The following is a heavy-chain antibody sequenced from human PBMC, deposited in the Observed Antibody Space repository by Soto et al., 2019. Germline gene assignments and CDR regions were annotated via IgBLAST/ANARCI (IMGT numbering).Heavy chain of an antibody. V-gene: IGHV3-23*01. CDR1: GFKFGNYA. J-gene: IGHJ4*02. Sequence: GGSLRLSCAASGFKFGNYAMSWVRRAPGKVLEWVSLISATGGGTYYADSVKGRFTISRDNSHNTLYLQVHSLTAEDTAVYYCAKDRRAGGNSAFYFDFWGQGAQVTVSS. D-gene: IGHD3-16*01. CDR3: AKDRRAGGNSAFYFDF. CDR2: ISATGGGT.